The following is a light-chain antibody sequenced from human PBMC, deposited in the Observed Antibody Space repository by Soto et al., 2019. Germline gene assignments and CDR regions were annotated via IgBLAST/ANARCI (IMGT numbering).Light chain of an antibody. CDR3: QQSFRARS. J-gene: IGKJ1*01. Sequence: DIQMTQSPSSLSASVGDRVTITCRTSQSISGYVNWYQQKPGKPPELLIYAASTLQNGVPARFSASGFGTEFTLTISSLQPEDFATYYCQQSFRARSFGQGTRVQV. CDR2: AAS. CDR1: QSISGY. V-gene: IGKV1-39*01.